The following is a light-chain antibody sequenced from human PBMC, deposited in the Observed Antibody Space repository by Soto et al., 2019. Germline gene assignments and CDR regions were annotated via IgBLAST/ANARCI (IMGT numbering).Light chain of an antibody. CDR2: GND. Sequence: QSVLTQPPSASGTPGQRVTISCSGSSSNIGGNIVNWYQQLPGTAPKLLIFGNDQRPSWVPGRFSGSKSGTSASLAISGLQSEDEANYYCAAWDDSLNGVVFGGGTKLTVL. CDR3: AAWDDSLNGVV. CDR1: SSNIGGNI. J-gene: IGLJ2*01. V-gene: IGLV1-44*01.